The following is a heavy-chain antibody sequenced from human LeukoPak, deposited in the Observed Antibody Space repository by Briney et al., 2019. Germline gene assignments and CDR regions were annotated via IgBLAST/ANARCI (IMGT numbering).Heavy chain of an antibody. D-gene: IGHD2-15*01. CDR2: IYTSGST. V-gene: IGHV4-4*07. J-gene: IGHJ6*02. CDR1: GGSISSYY. Sequence: SETLSLTCTVSGGSISSYYWSWIRQPAGKGLEWIGRIYTSGSTNYNPSLKSRVTMSVDTSKNQFSLKLSSVTAADTAVYYCARDLLGGCSGGSCYRGGDCYGMDVWGQGTTVTVSS. CDR3: ARDLLGGCSGGSCYRGGDCYGMDV.